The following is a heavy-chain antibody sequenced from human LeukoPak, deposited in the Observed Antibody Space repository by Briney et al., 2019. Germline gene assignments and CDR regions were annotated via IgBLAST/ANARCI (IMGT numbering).Heavy chain of an antibody. J-gene: IGHJ4*02. CDR3: ARVPDIVVVPAGVFDY. Sequence: ASVKVSCKASGYTFTSYGISWVRQAPGQGLEWMGWISAYNGNTNYAQKLQGRVTMTTDTSTSTAYMELRSLRSDDTAVYYCARVPDIVVVPAGVFDYWGQGTLVTVSS. D-gene: IGHD2-2*01. CDR1: GYTFTSYG. CDR2: ISAYNGNT. V-gene: IGHV1-18*01.